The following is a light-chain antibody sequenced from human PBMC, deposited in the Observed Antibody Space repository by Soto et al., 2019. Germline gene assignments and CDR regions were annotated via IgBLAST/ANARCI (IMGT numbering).Light chain of an antibody. Sequence: DIQMTQSPSTLSASVGDRVTITCRASQSISSWLAWYQQKPGKAPKLLIYKASSLESGVPSRFSGSGSGTEFTLTISSLQRDDFATYYCQQYNSLWTFGQGTKVEIK. CDR1: QSISSW. V-gene: IGKV1-5*03. J-gene: IGKJ1*01. CDR3: QQYNSLWT. CDR2: KAS.